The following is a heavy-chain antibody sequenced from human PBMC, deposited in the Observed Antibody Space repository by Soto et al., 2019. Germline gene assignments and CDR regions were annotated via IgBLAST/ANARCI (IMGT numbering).Heavy chain of an antibody. Sequence: QLQLQESGPGLVKPSDTLSLTCNVSGGSVGSSSYYWGWMRQAPGKGLEWIVSTYYSAGTYYNPSLKSRSTTSMDASKTQFALTVTSVTAADTAIYYCARHASRGYSSSWYFEDWGQGTPVTVSS. D-gene: IGHD6-13*01. CDR3: ARHASRGYSSSWYFED. CDR1: GGSVGSSSYY. V-gene: IGHV4-39*01. CDR2: TYYSAGT. J-gene: IGHJ4*02.